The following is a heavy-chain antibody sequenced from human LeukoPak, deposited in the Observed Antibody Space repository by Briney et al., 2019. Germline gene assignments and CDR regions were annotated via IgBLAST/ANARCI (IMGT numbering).Heavy chain of an antibody. V-gene: IGHV1-46*01. CDR3: ARSEFPDGLQLRDY. CDR1: GYTFTGYY. CDR2: INPNSGGT. D-gene: IGHD5-24*01. J-gene: IGHJ4*02. Sequence: ASVKVSCKASGYTFTGYYMHWVRQAPGQGLEWMGWINPNSGGTSYAQKFQGRVTMTRDTSTSTVYMELSSLRSEDTAVYYCARSEFPDGLQLRDYSRRGTLVTVSS.